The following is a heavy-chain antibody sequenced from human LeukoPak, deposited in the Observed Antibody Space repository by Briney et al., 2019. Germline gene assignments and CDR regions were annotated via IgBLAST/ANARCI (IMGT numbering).Heavy chain of an antibody. CDR2: IYYSGST. J-gene: IGHJ4*02. V-gene: IGHV4-31*03. Sequence: SETLSLTCTVSGGSISSGGYYWSWIRQHPGKGLEWIGYIYYSGSTYYNPSLKSRVTISVDTSKNQFSLKLSSVTAADTAAYYCAREGGYYDSSGYPTYYFDYWGQGTLVTVSS. D-gene: IGHD3-22*01. CDR1: GGSISSGGYY. CDR3: AREGGYYDSSGYPTYYFDY.